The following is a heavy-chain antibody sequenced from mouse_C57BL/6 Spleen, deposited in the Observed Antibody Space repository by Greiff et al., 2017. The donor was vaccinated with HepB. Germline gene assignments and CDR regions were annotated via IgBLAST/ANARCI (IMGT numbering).Heavy chain of an antibody. Sequence: VQLQQPGAELVRPGSSVKLSCKASGYTFTSYWMHWVKQRPIQGLEWIGNIDPSDSETHYNQKFKDKATLTVDKSSSTAYMQLSSLTSEDSAVYYFARKTGIGGYFDVWGTGTTVTVSS. CDR1: GYTFTSYW. CDR3: ARKTGIGGYFDV. V-gene: IGHV1-52*01. D-gene: IGHD1-3*01. CDR2: IDPSDSET. J-gene: IGHJ1*03.